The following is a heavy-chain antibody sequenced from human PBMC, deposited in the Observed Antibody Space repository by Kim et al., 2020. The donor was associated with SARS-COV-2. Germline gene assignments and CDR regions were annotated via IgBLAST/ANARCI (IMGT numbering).Heavy chain of an antibody. D-gene: IGHD6-19*01. V-gene: IGHV3-23*01. J-gene: IGHJ4*02. CDR3: AKGTWLDDY. Sequence: GGSLRLSCAASGFTFSSHGMSWVRQVPGKGLEWVSGISGSGGYTYFADSVKGRFTISRDNSKNTLYLQMSSLRAEDTAVYYCAKGTWLDDYWGQGTLVTVSS. CDR2: ISGSGGYT. CDR1: GFTFSSHG.